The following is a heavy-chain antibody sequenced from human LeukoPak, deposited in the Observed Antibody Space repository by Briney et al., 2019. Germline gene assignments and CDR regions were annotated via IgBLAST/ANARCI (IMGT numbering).Heavy chain of an antibody. CDR1: GFTFSSYW. J-gene: IGHJ4*02. Sequence: GGSLRLSCAASGFTFSSYWMHWVRQAPWKGLVWVSRINSDDSSTSYADSVKGRFSISRDNAKNTLYLPMNSLRAEDTTVYYCARGEVVVAATPFDYWGQGTLVTVSS. CDR2: INSDDSST. D-gene: IGHD2-15*01. CDR3: ARGEVVVAATPFDY. V-gene: IGHV3-74*01.